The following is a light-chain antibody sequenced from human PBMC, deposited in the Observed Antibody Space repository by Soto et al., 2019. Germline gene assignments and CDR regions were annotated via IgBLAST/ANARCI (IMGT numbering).Light chain of an antibody. Sequence: VMTQSPVTLSVSLGESAALSCMERKSVDGYLAWYQTTPGLAPRLIIYGASTRATGVTASLSGGGSGTDFTITISRLAHEDFAVYYCHQYATSPLTFGGGTQVDI. CDR2: GAS. CDR3: HQYATSPLT. CDR1: KSVDGY. V-gene: IGKV3-20*01. J-gene: IGKJ4*01.